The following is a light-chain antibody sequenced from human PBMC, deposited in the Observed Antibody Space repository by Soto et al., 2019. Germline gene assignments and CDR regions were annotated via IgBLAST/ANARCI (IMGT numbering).Light chain of an antibody. CDR2: AAS. CDR3: QQSDNWPLA. J-gene: IGKJ4*01. CDR1: QSISSY. V-gene: IGKV3D-15*01. Sequence: MTQSPATLSASPGERVSISCRASQSISSYLAWYQQKPGQAPRLLIYAASNWASGIPARFSGSGSGTDFTLTISSLQPEDFAIYYCQQSDNWPLAFGGGTKVDI.